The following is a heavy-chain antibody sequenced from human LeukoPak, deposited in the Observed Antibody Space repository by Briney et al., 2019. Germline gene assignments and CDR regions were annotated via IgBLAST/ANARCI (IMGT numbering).Heavy chain of an antibody. D-gene: IGHD1-14*01. V-gene: IGHV6-1*01. Sequence: SQTLSLTCAISGDSVSSKSTAWNWIRQSPSRGLEWLGRTYYRSKWHNGYAVSVKSRITINPDTSKNQSSLKLSSVTAADTAVYYCARVVPGPDAFDIWGQGTMVTVSS. CDR1: GDSVSSKSTA. J-gene: IGHJ3*02. CDR2: TYYRSKWHN. CDR3: ARVVPGPDAFDI.